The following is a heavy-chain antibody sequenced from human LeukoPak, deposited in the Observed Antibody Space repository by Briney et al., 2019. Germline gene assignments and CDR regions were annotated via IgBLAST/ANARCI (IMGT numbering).Heavy chain of an antibody. D-gene: IGHD1-1*01. Sequence: PGGSLRLSCAASGFIFSSYGMHWVRQAPGEGLEWVAFIRYDGSKKYYADSVKGRSTISRDNSKNTLYLQMNSLRAEDTAVYYCAKDLGTWGPSSFDYWGQGTLVTVSS. CDR2: IRYDGSKK. CDR3: AKDLGTWGPSSFDY. V-gene: IGHV3-30*02. J-gene: IGHJ4*02. CDR1: GFIFSSYG.